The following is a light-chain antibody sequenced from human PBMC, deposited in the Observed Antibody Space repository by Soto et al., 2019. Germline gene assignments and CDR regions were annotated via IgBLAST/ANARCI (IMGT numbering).Light chain of an antibody. CDR3: QQYGSSPPNT. V-gene: IGKV3-20*01. CDR1: QSVSSSY. CDR2: GAS. Sequence: EIVLTQSPGTLSLSPGERATLSSRASQSVSSSYLAWYQQKPGQAPRLLIYGASSRATGIPDRFSGSGSGTDFTLTISRLEPEGFAVYYCQQYGSSPPNTFGQGTKLEIK. J-gene: IGKJ2*01.